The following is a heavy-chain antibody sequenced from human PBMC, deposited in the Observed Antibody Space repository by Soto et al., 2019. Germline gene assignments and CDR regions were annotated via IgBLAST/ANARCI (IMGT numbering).Heavy chain of an antibody. CDR1: GFIFNSYR. Sequence: PGGSLRLSCAASGFIFNSYRMSWVRQAPGKGLQWVASTSSSSGSTDYADSVKGRFTISRDNSKNTLYLRMNSLRAEDTAVYFCAKDLYSSSWERKYYFDHWGQGTRVTVSS. CDR3: AKDLYSSSWERKYYFDH. V-gene: IGHV3-23*01. D-gene: IGHD6-13*01. J-gene: IGHJ5*02. CDR2: TSSSSGST.